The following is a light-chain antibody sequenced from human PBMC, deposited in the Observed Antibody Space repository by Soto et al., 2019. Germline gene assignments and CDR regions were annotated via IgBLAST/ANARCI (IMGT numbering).Light chain of an antibody. CDR1: HSVSSN. V-gene: IGKV3-15*01. CDR3: HQYNNWPPFT. J-gene: IGKJ2*01. Sequence: EIVLTQSPATLSVSPGERATLSCRASHSVSSNLAWYQQKPGQAPRLLIYGASTRATGIPARFSGSGSGTEFTLTISSLQSEDFAVYYCHQYNNWPPFTFGQGTKVDIK. CDR2: GAS.